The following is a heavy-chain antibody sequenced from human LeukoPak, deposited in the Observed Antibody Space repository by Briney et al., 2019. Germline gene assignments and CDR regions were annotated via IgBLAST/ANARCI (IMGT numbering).Heavy chain of an antibody. J-gene: IGHJ5*02. CDR1: GGSISSYY. CDR3: ARRLNCTNGVCSPENWFDP. CDR2: IYYSGST. D-gene: IGHD2-8*01. V-gene: IGHV4-59*01. Sequence: KASETLSLTCTVSGGSISSYYWSWIRQPPGKGLEWIGYIYYSGSTNYNPSLKSRVTISVDTSKNQFSLKLSSVTAADTAVYYCARRLNCTNGVCSPENWFDPWGQGTLVTVSS.